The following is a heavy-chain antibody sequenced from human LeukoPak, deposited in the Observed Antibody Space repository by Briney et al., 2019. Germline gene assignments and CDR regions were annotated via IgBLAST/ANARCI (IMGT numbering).Heavy chain of an antibody. CDR1: GFTFSNYW. V-gene: IGHV3-11*04. Sequence: GGSLRLSCAASGFTFSNYWMGWVRQAPGQGREWVSYISGPGTTISYADSVRGRFTISRDNAKNSLYLQVNTLRVEDSAVYYCARGKYTAAFDIWGQGTMVTVSS. CDR2: ISGPGTTI. CDR3: ARGKYTAAFDI. D-gene: IGHD5-18*01. J-gene: IGHJ3*02.